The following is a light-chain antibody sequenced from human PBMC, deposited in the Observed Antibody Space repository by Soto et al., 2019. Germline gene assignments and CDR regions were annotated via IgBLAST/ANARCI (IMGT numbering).Light chain of an antibody. CDR3: LQYGSWYT. Sequence: ENVLTQSPGTLSVSPGERATLSCRASQSISNLAWYQPKPGQAPRLVIYDTSSRATGIPDRFSGSGSGTDFTLTISRLGPEDVAVYYCLQYGSWYTFGQGNQLAIQ. CDR2: DTS. V-gene: IGKV3-20*01. CDR1: QSISN. J-gene: IGKJ2*01.